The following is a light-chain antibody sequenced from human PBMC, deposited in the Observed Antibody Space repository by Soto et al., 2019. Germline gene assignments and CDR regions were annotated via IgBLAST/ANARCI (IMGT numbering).Light chain of an antibody. CDR2: GGS. J-gene: IGKJ1*01. CDR3: QQYSSSRT. V-gene: IGKV3-20*01. Sequence: EIVLTQSPGILSLSPGERATLSCRASQSVSNDFLAWYQQKPGQAPRLLIYGGSSRATGIPVRFSGSGSETDFTLTITRLEPEDFAVYYCQQYSSSRTFGQGTKVDIK. CDR1: QSVSNDF.